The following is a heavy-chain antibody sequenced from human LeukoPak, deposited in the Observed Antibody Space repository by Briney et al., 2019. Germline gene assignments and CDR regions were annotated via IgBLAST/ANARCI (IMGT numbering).Heavy chain of an antibody. CDR2: IYTSGST. CDR1: GGSISSYY. Sequence: SETLSLTCTVSGGSISSYYWSWIRQPAGKGLEWIGRIYTSGSTNYNPSLKSRVTMSVDTSKNQFSLKLSSVTAADTAMYYCASRIAAAGTGYYYMDVWGKGTTVTVSS. V-gene: IGHV4-4*07. CDR3: ASRIAAAGTGYYYMDV. J-gene: IGHJ6*03. D-gene: IGHD6-13*01.